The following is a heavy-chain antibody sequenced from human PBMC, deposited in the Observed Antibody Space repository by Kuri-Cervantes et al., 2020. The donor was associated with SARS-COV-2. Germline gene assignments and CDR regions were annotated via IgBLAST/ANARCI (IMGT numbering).Heavy chain of an antibody. CDR2: IKDDGGEK. Sequence: GESLKISCAPSGLTFSGFWMSWVRQAPGKGLECVANIKDDGGEKYYVDSVTGRFTISRDNAKNSLYLQMNSLRAEDTAVYYCARDGWGSTSHNWFDPWGQGTLVTVSS. D-gene: IGHD2-2*01. V-gene: IGHV3-7*04. J-gene: IGHJ5*02. CDR1: GLTFSGFW. CDR3: ARDGWGSTSHNWFDP.